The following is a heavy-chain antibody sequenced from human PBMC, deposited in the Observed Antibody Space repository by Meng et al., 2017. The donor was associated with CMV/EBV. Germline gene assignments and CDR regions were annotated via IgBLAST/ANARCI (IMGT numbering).Heavy chain of an antibody. D-gene: IGHD2-2*01. CDR3: ARGEWSRGQYQLQIARYYYYGMDV. CDR1: GGSFSGYY. V-gene: IGHV4-34*01. Sequence: LSCAVYGGSFSGYYWSWIRQPPGKGLEWIGEINHSGSTNYNPSLKSRVTISVDTSKNQFSLKLSSVTAADTAVYYCARGEWSRGQYQLQIARYYYYGMDVWGQGTTVTVSS. CDR2: INHSGST. J-gene: IGHJ6*02.